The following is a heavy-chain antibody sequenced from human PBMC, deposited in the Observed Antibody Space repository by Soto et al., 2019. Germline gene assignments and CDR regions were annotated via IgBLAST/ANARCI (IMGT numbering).Heavy chain of an antibody. CDR3: AKSGSSGWYGWFDP. V-gene: IGHV2-5*01. J-gene: IGHJ5*02. CDR1: GFSLRTSGVG. D-gene: IGHD6-19*01. CDR2: IYWNDDK. Sequence: SGPTLVNPTQTLTLTCISSGFSLRTSGVGVGWIRQPPGKALEWLGFIYWNDDKRYSPSLKSRLTITKDTSKNQVVLTMTNMDPVDTATYYCAKSGSSGWYGWFDPWGQGTLVTV.